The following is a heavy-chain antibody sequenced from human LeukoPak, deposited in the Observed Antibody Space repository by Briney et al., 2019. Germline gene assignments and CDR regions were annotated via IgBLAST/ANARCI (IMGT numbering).Heavy chain of an antibody. V-gene: IGHV3-7*01. CDR1: GFTFSSYW. Sequence: PGGSLRLSCAASGFTFSSYWMSWARQAPGKGLEWVANIKQDGSEKYYVDSVKGRFTISRDNAKNSLYLQMNSLRAEDTAVYYCARNGYLLTRGWAYDPWGQGTLVTVSS. CDR3: ARNGYLLTRGWAYDP. D-gene: IGHD5-18*01. CDR2: IKQDGSEK. J-gene: IGHJ5*02.